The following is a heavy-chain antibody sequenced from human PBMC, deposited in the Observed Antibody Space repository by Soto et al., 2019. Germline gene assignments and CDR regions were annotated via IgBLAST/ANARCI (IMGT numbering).Heavy chain of an antibody. Sequence: GGSLRLSCAASGFTFSSYGMHWVRQAPGKGLEWVAVISYDGSNKYYADSVKGRFTISRDNSKNTLYLQMNSLRAEDTAVYYCAKDRELWFGEFPYYYYGMDVWGQGTTVTVSS. CDR1: GFTFSSYG. V-gene: IGHV3-30*18. CDR3: AKDRELWFGEFPYYYYGMDV. J-gene: IGHJ6*02. CDR2: ISYDGSNK. D-gene: IGHD3-10*01.